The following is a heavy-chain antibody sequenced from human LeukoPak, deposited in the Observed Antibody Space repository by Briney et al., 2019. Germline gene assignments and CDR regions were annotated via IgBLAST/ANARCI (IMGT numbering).Heavy chain of an antibody. Sequence: PGGSLRLSCAASGFTFSSYGMHWVRQAPGKGLEWVAVISYDGSNKYYADSVKGRFTISRDNSKNTLYLQMNSLRPEDTALYYCAKDRIVVGNDAFDIWGQGTMVTVSS. CDR2: ISYDGSNK. J-gene: IGHJ3*02. CDR3: AKDRIVVGNDAFDI. D-gene: IGHD3-22*01. CDR1: GFTFSSYG. V-gene: IGHV3-30*18.